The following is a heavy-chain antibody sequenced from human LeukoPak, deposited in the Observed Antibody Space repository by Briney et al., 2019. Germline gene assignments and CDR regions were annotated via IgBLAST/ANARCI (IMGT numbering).Heavy chain of an antibody. Sequence: GGSLRLSCAASGFTFDDYAMHWVRQAPGKGLEWVSGISWNSGSIGYADSVKGRITISRDNAKNSLYLQMNSLRTEDTALYYCAKGGSSFVYGMDVWGQGTTVTVSS. CDR3: AKGGSSFVYGMDV. CDR1: GFTFDDYA. D-gene: IGHD3-3*02. CDR2: ISWNSGSI. V-gene: IGHV3-9*01. J-gene: IGHJ6*02.